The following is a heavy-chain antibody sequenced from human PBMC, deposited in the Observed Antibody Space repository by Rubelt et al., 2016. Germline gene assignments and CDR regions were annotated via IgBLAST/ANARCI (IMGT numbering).Heavy chain of an antibody. D-gene: IGHD4-17*01. Sequence: QVQLQESGPGLVKPSQTLSLTCTVSGGSITSGGYYWTWIRQLPGNGLEWIGYIYYSGSTSYNPSLKSRVTMSVDTSKNHFSLMLTSVTAADAAVYYCAREDGDYAHHWGQGTLVTVSS. CDR1: GGSITSGGYY. CDR3: AREDGDYAHH. J-gene: IGHJ5*02. CDR2: IYYSGST. V-gene: IGHV4-31*03.